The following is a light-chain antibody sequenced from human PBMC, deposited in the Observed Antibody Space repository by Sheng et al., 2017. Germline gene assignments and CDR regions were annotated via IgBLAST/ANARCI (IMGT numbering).Light chain of an antibody. CDR1: SGSIASNY. CDR3: QSYDSSNQV. J-gene: IGLJ3*02. CDR2: EDN. V-gene: IGLV6-57*01. Sequence: NFMLTQPHSVSESPGKTVTISCTRSSGSIASNYVQWYQQRPGSSPTTVIYEDNQRPSGVPXRFSGSIDSSSNSASLTISGLKTEDEADYYCQSYDSSNQVFGGGTKLTVL.